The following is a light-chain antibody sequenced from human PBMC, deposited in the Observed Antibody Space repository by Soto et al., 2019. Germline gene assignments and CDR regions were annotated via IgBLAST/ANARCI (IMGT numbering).Light chain of an antibody. V-gene: IGKV3-20*01. CDR3: QQYGSSPPYT. Sequence: EIVLTQSPGTLSLSPGERATLSCRASQSVSSSYLAWYQQKPGQAPRLLIYGASSRATGIPDRFSGSGSGTDFTLTISSLEPEDFAVYYCQQYGSSPPYTFGQGNKLEIK. J-gene: IGKJ2*01. CDR1: QSVSSSY. CDR2: GAS.